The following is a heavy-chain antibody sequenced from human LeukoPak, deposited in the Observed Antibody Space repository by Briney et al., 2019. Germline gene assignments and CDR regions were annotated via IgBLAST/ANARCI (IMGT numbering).Heavy chain of an antibody. CDR2: ISGNGGTT. Sequence: GGSLRLSCSASGFTFSSYAMHWVRQAPGKGLEYVSAISGNGGTTYYADSVKGRFTISRDNSKNTLYLQMSSLRREDTAVYYCVKGAESFCDSRSDYWGQGTLVTVSS. J-gene: IGHJ4*02. CDR3: VKGAESFCDSRSDY. D-gene: IGHD3-22*01. V-gene: IGHV3-64D*09. CDR1: GFTFSSYA.